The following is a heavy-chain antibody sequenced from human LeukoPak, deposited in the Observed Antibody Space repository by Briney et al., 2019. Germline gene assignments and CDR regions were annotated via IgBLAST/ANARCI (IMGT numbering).Heavy chain of an antibody. J-gene: IGHJ6*03. D-gene: IGHD6-19*01. Sequence: GASVKVSCKASGYSFTNFDINWVRQATGQGLEWMGWMNPNSGKKGYAQKFQGRVTMTMNTSITTAYMELSSLRSEDTAVYYCARGPQWRGDYYYMDVWGRGTTVTVSS. CDR1: GYSFTNFD. CDR2: MNPNSGKK. CDR3: ARGPQWRGDYYYMDV. V-gene: IGHV1-8*01.